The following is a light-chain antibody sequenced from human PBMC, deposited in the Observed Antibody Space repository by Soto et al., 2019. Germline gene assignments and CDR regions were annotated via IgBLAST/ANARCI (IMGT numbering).Light chain of an antibody. CDR2: GAS. Sequence: EIVMTQSPATLSVSPGERATLSCRASQSVSSNLAWYQQKPGQAPRLLIYGASTRATGNPARFSGSGSGTEFPLTISSLQSEDFAVYYCQQYNNWPPYTFGQGTKLEIK. CDR3: QQYNNWPPYT. V-gene: IGKV3-15*01. CDR1: QSVSSN. J-gene: IGKJ2*01.